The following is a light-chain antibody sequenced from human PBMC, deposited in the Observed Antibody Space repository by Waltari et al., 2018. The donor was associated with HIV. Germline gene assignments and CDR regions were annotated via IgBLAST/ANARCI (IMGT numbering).Light chain of an antibody. V-gene: IGLV8-61*01. CDR3: VLYMGSGICV. J-gene: IGLJ3*02. CDR2: STT. CDR1: SGSVSTSYY. Sequence: QTVVTQEPSFSVSPGGTVTLTCGLSSGSVSTSYYPSWYPQTPGQAPRPLIYSTTTRSSGVPDRFSGAFRVNKAALTIAGAQADDEADYYCVLYMGSGICVFGGGTKLTVL.